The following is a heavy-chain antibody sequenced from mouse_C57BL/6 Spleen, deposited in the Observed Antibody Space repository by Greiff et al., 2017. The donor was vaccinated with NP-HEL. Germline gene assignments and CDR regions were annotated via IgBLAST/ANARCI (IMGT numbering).Heavy chain of an antibody. V-gene: IGHV1-50*01. CDR3: ARYYYGSSYDYAMDY. CDR1: GYTFTSYW. D-gene: IGHD1-1*01. J-gene: IGHJ4*01. Sequence: QVQLQQPGAELVKPGASVKLSCKASGYTFTSYWMQWVKQRPGQGLEWIGELDPSDSYTNYNQKFKGKATLTVDTSSSTAYMQLSSLTSEDSAVYYCARYYYGSSYDYAMDYWGQGTSVTVSS. CDR2: LDPSDSYT.